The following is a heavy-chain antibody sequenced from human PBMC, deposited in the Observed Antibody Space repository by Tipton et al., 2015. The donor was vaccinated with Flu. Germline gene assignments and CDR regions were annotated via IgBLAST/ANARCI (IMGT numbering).Heavy chain of an antibody. D-gene: IGHD2-21*02. CDR1: GGSISSHY. CDR2: IYSTGST. J-gene: IGHJ3*02. CDR3: ARDSILTHANTGFDAFDI. V-gene: IGHV4-4*07. Sequence: TLSLPCTISGGSISSHYWTWIRQPAGKGLEWIGRIYSTGSTNYNPSLKNRVTMSVDTSKNQFSLNLTSVTAADTAVYFCARDSILTHANTGFDAFDIWGQGTVVNVSS.